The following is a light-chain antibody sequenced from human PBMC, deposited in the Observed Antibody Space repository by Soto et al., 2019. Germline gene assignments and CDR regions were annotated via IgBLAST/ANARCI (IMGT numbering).Light chain of an antibody. J-gene: IGKJ1*01. CDR2: GAS. V-gene: IGKV3-20*01. Sequence: EIVLTQSPATLSLSPGERATLSCRASQSISSNLAWYQHKPGQAPRLLIYGASSRATGIPDRFSGSGSGTDFTLTISRLEPEDFAVYYCQQYDGSPRTFGQGTKVDIK. CDR1: QSISSN. CDR3: QQYDGSPRT.